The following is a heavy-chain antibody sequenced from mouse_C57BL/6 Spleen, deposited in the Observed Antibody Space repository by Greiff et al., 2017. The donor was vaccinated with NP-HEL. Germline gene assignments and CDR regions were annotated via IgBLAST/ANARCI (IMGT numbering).Heavy chain of an antibody. CDR3: ARRGNYGSSLLDY. CDR2: INPSTGGT. D-gene: IGHD1-1*01. V-gene: IGHV1-42*01. CDR1: GYSFTGYY. Sequence: VQLQQSGPELVKPGASVKISCKASGYSFTGYYMNWVKLSPEKSLEWIGEINPSTGGTTYNQKFKAKATLTVDKSSSTAYMQLKSLTSEDSAVYYCARRGNYGSSLLDYWGQGTTLTVSS. J-gene: IGHJ2*01.